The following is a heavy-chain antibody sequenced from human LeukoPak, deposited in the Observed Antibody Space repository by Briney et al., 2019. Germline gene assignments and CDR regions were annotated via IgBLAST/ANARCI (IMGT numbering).Heavy chain of an antibody. D-gene: IGHD6-19*01. CDR1: GFTFNDYY. Sequence: GGSLRLSCAASGFTFNDYYMSWIRQAPGKGLEWVSYMRSSGSTIYYADSVKGRFTISRDNAKNSLYLQMNSLRAEDTAVYYCARESRQWLVLGGVDYWGQGTLVTVSS. CDR3: ARESRQWLVLGGVDY. V-gene: IGHV3-11*04. CDR2: MRSSGSTI. J-gene: IGHJ4*02.